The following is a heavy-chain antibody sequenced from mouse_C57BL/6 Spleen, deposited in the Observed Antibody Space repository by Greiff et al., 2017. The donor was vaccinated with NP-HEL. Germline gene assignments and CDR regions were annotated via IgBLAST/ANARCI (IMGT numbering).Heavy chain of an antibody. CDR2: IRNKANNHAT. Sequence: EVKLVESGGGLVQPGGSMKLSCAASGFTFSDAWMDWVRQSPEKGLEWVAEIRNKANNHATYYAESVKGRFTISRDDSKSSVYLQMNSLIAEDTGIYYCTHGGEYFDYWGQGTTLTVSS. CDR3: THGGEYFDY. V-gene: IGHV6-6*01. D-gene: IGHD1-1*02. CDR1: GFTFSDAW. J-gene: IGHJ2*01.